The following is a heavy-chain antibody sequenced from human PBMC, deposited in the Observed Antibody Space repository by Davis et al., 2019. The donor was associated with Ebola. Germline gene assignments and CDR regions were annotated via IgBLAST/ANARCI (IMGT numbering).Heavy chain of an antibody. J-gene: IGHJ5*02. D-gene: IGHD3-22*01. CDR1: GYTFTSYY. CDR3: ARTITMIVVGGWFDP. Sequence: ASVKVSCKASGYTFTSYYMHWVRQAPGQGLEWMGIINPSGGSTSYAQKFQGRVTMTTDTSTSTAYMELRSLRSDDTAVYYCARTITMIVVGGWFDPWGQGTLVTVSS. V-gene: IGHV1-46*01. CDR2: INPSGGST.